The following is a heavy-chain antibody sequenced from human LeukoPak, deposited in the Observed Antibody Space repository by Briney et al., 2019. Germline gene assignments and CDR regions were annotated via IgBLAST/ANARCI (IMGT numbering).Heavy chain of an antibody. J-gene: IGHJ4*02. V-gene: IGHV3-23*01. CDR1: GFTFSTYG. Sequence: GGSLRLSCAASGFTFSTYGMSWVRQAPGKGLEWVSTISGSGGSTYYADSVKGRFTISRDNSKNTLYLQMNSLRAGDTAVYYCAKLRAGTDFDYWGRGTLVTVSS. CDR2: ISGSGGST. D-gene: IGHD1-7*01. CDR3: AKLRAGTDFDY.